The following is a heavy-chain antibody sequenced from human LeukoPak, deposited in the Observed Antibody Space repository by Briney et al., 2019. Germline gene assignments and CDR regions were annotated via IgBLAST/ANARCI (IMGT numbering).Heavy chain of an antibody. V-gene: IGHV3-30*02. CDR2: IRYDGIHE. CDR3: AKDRQDYGAF. Sequence: PGGSLRLSCSSSGFTFSSYGFHWVRQAPGKGLEWVAFIRYDGIHEFYADSVKGRITISRDNSKNTLFLQMNSLRVEDAAVYYCAKDRQDYGAFWGQGALVTVSS. J-gene: IGHJ4*02. CDR1: GFTFSSYG. D-gene: IGHD4/OR15-4a*01.